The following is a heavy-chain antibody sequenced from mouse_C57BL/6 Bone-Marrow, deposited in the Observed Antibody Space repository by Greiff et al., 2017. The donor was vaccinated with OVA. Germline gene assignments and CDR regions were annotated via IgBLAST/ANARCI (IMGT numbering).Heavy chain of an antibody. CDR3: ASMITTPCAMDY. Sequence: QVQLQQPGAELVMPGASVQLSCKASGYTFTSYWMHWVKQRPGQGLEWIGEIDPSDSYTNYNQKFKGKSTLTVDKSSSTAYMQLSSLTSEDSAVYYCASMITTPCAMDYWGQGTSVTVSS. CDR1: GYTFTSYW. J-gene: IGHJ4*01. D-gene: IGHD2-4*01. V-gene: IGHV1-69*01. CDR2: IDPSDSYT.